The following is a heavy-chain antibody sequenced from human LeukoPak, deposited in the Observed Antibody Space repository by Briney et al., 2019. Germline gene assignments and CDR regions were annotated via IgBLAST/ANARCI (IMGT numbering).Heavy chain of an antibody. CDR1: GFTFSNYE. D-gene: IGHD6-13*01. CDR3: ASAGSHSYFDS. CDR2: ISSSGSTI. V-gene: IGHV3-48*03. Sequence: PGGSLRLSCAASGFTFSNYEMNWVRQAPGKGLEWVSYISSSGSTIYYADSVKGRITISRDNSKNTLYLQMNSLRAEDTAVYFCASAGSHSYFDSWGPGTLVTVSS. J-gene: IGHJ4*02.